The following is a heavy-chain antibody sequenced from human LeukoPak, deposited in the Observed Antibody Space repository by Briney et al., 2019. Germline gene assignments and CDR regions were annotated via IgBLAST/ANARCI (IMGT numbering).Heavy chain of an antibody. V-gene: IGHV4-34*01. J-gene: IGHJ4*02. CDR1: IDSFTNYY. CDR3: ARMRSWYTGFDY. Sequence: SETLSLTCTVYIDSFTNYYWNWIRQTPGKGLEWIGEVNDSGGTNINPSLRSRVILSVDTSKNQFSLKLISVTAADTAVYYCARMRSWYTGFDYWGQGTLVTVSS. CDR2: VNDSGGT. D-gene: IGHD6-13*01.